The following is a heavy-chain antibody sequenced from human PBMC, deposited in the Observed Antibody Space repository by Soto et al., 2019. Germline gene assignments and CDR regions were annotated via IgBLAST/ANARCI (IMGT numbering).Heavy chain of an antibody. CDR1: GYSFTSYW. D-gene: IGHD6-13*01. Sequence: PGESLKISXKGSGYSFTSYWIGWVRQMPGKGLEWMGIIYPGDSDTRYSPSFQGQVTISADKSISTAYLQWSSLKASDTAMYYCARTAAAGKYYYGVDVWGQGTTVTVSS. J-gene: IGHJ6*02. CDR2: IYPGDSDT. V-gene: IGHV5-51*01. CDR3: ARTAAAGKYYYGVDV.